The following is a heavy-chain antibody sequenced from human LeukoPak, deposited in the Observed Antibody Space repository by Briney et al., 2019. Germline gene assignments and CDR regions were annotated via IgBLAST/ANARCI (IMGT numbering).Heavy chain of an antibody. CDR2: IYYSGST. CDR1: GGPISSYY. D-gene: IGHD1-26*01. CDR3: ATTYSGSYLSFDP. J-gene: IGHJ5*02. Sequence: SETLSLTCTVSGGPISSYYWGWIRQPPGKGLEWIGYIYYSGSTNYNPSLKSRVTISVDTSKNQFSLKLSSVTAADTAVYYCATTYSGSYLSFDPWGQGTLVTVSS. V-gene: IGHV4-59*08.